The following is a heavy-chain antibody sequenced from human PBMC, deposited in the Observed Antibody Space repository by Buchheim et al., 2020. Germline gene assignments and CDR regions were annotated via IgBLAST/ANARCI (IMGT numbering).Heavy chain of an antibody. CDR1: GGSISNYY. Sequence: QVQLQESGPGLVKPSETLSLTCTVSGGSISNYYWSWIRQPPGKGLEWIGSIYYSGSTNYNPSLKSRVTISVAKSKNQFSLKLSSVTAADTAVYYCARRGYYYDSSGYYYFDCWGQGTL. CDR3: ARRGYYYDSSGYYYFDC. V-gene: IGHV4-59*08. D-gene: IGHD3-22*01. J-gene: IGHJ4*02. CDR2: IYYSGST.